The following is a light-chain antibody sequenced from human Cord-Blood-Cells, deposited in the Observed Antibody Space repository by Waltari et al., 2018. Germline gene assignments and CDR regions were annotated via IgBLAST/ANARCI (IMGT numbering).Light chain of an antibody. CDR1: QSISSY. CDR3: QQCYSAPIT. Sequence: DIQMTQSPSSLSASVGDRVTITCRASQSISSYLNWYQQKPGKAPKLLIYAASSLKSGVPSRFSGSRSGTAFTATISSLQPEDFATYYCQQCYSAPITFGQGTRLEIK. J-gene: IGKJ5*01. CDR2: AAS. V-gene: IGKV1-39*01.